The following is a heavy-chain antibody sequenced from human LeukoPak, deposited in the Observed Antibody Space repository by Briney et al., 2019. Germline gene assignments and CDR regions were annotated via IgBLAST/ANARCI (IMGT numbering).Heavy chain of an antibody. Sequence: ASVKVSCKASGYTFTGYYMHWVRQAPGQGLEWMGWINPNSGGTNYAQKFQGRVTMTRDTSISTAYMELSRLRSDDTAVYYCAGDPANYYGSGSYYNPPPENWFDPWGQGTLVTVSS. D-gene: IGHD3-10*01. J-gene: IGHJ5*02. V-gene: IGHV1-2*02. CDR2: INPNSGGT. CDR3: AGDPANYYGSGSYYNPPPENWFDP. CDR1: GYTFTGYY.